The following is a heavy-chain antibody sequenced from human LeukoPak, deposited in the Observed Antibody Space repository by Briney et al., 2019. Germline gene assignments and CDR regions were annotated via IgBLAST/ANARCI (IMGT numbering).Heavy chain of an antibody. CDR1: GDIFNSYS. Sequence: SVKVSCKASGDIFNSYSVSWVRQAPGQGLEWMGGIIPMFGSANYAQKFQGRVTITTDQSTTTAYMELSSLSSEDTAVYYCARVGRSRGSLPNSYYYMDVWGKGTTVTVSS. J-gene: IGHJ6*03. CDR2: IIPMFGSA. D-gene: IGHD1-26*01. V-gene: IGHV1-69*05. CDR3: ARVGRSRGSLPNSYYYMDV.